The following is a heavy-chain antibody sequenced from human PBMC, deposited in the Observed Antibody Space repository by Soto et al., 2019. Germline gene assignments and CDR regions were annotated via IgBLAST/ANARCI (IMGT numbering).Heavy chain of an antibody. Sequence: PGGSLRLSCAASGFSFSNYWMHWVRQAPGKGLVWVSRINDQGGSPTYADSVKGRFTISRDNAKNSLYLQMNSLRAGDTAVYYCARAIDYGSPPGGPGYDYWGQGTLVTVSS. CDR1: GFSFSNYW. CDR3: ARAIDYGSPPGGPGYDY. CDR2: INDQGGSP. J-gene: IGHJ4*02. V-gene: IGHV3-74*01. D-gene: IGHD4-17*01.